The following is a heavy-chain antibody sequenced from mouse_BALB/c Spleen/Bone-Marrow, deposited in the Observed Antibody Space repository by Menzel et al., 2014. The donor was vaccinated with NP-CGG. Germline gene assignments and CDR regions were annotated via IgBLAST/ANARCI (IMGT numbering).Heavy chain of an antibody. J-gene: IGHJ3*01. D-gene: IGHD2-4*01. CDR2: ISSGGSYT. V-gene: IGHV5-6*01. CDR1: GFTFSSYG. CDR3: ARQDYDWFAY. Sequence: EVQLVESGGDLVKPGGSLKLSCAASGFTFSSYGMSWVRQTPDKRLEWVATISSGGSYTYYPDSVKGRFTISRDNAKNTLYLQMSSLKSEDTAMYYCARQDYDWFAYWSQGTLVTVSA.